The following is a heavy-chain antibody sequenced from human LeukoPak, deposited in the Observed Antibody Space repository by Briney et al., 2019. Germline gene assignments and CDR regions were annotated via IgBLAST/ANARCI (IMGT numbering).Heavy chain of an antibody. J-gene: IGHJ5*02. CDR3: ARHAYYDFVTGLFDP. D-gene: IGHD3-3*01. V-gene: IGHV4-39*01. Sequence: SETLSLTCNVSGGSISSSNYYWGWIRQLPGQGLEWIGSIDYSGNTYYNSSLKSRVTISVDTSKNHFSLNLNSVTAADTAVYYCARHAYYDFVTGLFDPWGQGTLVTVSS. CDR2: IDYSGNT. CDR1: GGSISSSNYY.